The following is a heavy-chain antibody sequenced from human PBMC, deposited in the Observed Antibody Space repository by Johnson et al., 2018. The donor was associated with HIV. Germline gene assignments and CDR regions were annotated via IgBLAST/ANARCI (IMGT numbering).Heavy chain of an antibody. V-gene: IGHV3-13*01. CDR3: ARLEDRGRGACDI. CDR1: GFTFSSYD. CDR2: IGTAGDT. J-gene: IGHJ3*02. D-gene: IGHD3-16*01. Sequence: VQLVESGGGLVQPGGSLRLSCAASGFTFSSYDMHWVRQATGKGLEWVSAIGTAGDTYYPGSVKGRFTISRENAKNSLYLQMNSLRAGDTAVYYCARLEDRGRGACDIWGQGTMVTVSS.